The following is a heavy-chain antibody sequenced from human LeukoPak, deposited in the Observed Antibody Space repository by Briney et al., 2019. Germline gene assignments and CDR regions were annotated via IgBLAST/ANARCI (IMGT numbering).Heavy chain of an antibody. Sequence: GGSLRRSCAASGFTGSTYAMDWVRQAPGKGLEWVAVISYDGSNKFYADSVKGRFTISRDNSKNTLYLQMNSLRDEDTAVYYCARGHCPSTSCSLSYWGQGTLVTVSS. J-gene: IGHJ4*02. D-gene: IGHD2-2*01. V-gene: IGHV3-30-3*01. CDR2: ISYDGSNK. CDR1: GFTGSTYA. CDR3: ARGHCPSTSCSLSY.